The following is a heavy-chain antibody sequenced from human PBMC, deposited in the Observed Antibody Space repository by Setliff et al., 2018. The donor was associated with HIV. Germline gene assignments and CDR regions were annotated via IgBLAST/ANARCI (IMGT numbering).Heavy chain of an antibody. Sequence: PGGSLRLSCAASGFTFSSYAMSWVRQAPGKGLEWVSGIIGSGGSTYYADSVKGRFTISRDNSKNTLYLQMNALRAEDTAIYYCAKYAGYSDTSGYYYYWGQGTPVTVSS. CDR1: GFTFSSYA. CDR3: AKYAGYSDTSGYYYY. CDR2: IIGSGGST. V-gene: IGHV3-23*01. J-gene: IGHJ4*02. D-gene: IGHD3-22*01.